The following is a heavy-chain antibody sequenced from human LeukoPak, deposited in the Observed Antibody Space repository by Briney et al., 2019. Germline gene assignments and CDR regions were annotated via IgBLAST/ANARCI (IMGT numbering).Heavy chain of an antibody. J-gene: IGHJ4*02. CDR2: IWYDGSNK. V-gene: IGHV3-33*01. Sequence: PGGSLRLSCAASGFTFSSYGMHWVRQAPGKGLEWVAVIWYDGSNKYYADSVKGRFTISRDDSKNTLYLQTNSLRAEDTAVYYCARMKYYDSSGYYDYWGQGTLVTVSS. CDR1: GFTFSSYG. D-gene: IGHD3-22*01. CDR3: ARMKYYDSSGYYDY.